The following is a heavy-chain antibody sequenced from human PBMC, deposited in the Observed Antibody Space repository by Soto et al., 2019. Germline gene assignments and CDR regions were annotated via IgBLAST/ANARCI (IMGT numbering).Heavy chain of an antibody. CDR1: GFTFSSYA. J-gene: IGHJ4*02. V-gene: IGHV3-23*01. D-gene: IGHD3-3*01. CDR2: ISGSGGST. CDR3: AKDHESGPWSSYPGFFDY. Sequence: EVQLLESGGGLVQPGGSLRLSCAASGFTFSSYAMSWVRQAPGKGLEWVSAISGSGGSTYYADSVKGRFTISRDNSKNTLYLQMNSLRAEDTAVYYCAKDHESGPWSSYPGFFDYWGQGTLVTVSS.